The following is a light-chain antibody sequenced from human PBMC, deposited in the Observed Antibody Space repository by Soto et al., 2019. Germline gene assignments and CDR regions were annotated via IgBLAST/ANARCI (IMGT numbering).Light chain of an antibody. CDR2: GAS. CDR3: QQYDNIPRT. J-gene: IGKJ1*01. V-gene: IGKV3-20*01. CDR1: QSLNNNF. Sequence: EIVLTQSPGTLSFSPGERATLSCRASQSLNNNFLAWYQQKPGQAPRLLIYGASTRATGIPDRFSGRGSGTDFTLTISRLEPGDFAMYYCQQYDNIPRTFGQGTKVEVE.